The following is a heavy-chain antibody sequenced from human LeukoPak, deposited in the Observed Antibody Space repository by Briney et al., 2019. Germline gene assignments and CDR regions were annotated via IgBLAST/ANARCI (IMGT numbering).Heavy chain of an antibody. CDR1: GYTFTGYY. Sequence: GASVKVSCKASGYTFTGYYMHWVRQAPGPGLEWMGWINPNSGGTNYAQKFQGRVTMTRDTSISTAYMELSRLRSDDTAVYYCARASKTHSSGYYYLHYWGQGTLVTVSS. CDR3: ARASKTHSSGYYYLHY. J-gene: IGHJ4*02. CDR2: INPNSGGT. V-gene: IGHV1-2*02. D-gene: IGHD3-22*01.